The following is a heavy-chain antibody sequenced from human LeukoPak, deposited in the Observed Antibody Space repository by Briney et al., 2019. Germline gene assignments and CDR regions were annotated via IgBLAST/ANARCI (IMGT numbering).Heavy chain of an antibody. Sequence: GGSLRLSCAASGFTFSSYGMNWVRQAPGKGLEWVSAISGSGGSTYYADSVKGRFTISRDNSKNTLYLQMNSLRAEDTAVYYCAKESSGWYYADAFDIWGQGTMVTVSS. D-gene: IGHD6-19*01. CDR3: AKESSGWYYADAFDI. CDR2: ISGSGGST. J-gene: IGHJ3*02. CDR1: GFTFSSYG. V-gene: IGHV3-23*01.